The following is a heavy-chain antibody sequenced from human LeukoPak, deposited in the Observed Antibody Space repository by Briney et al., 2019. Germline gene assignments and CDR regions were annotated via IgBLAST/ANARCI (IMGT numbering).Heavy chain of an antibody. D-gene: IGHD1-26*01. V-gene: IGHV3-30*02. Sequence: GGSLRLSCVASGFTFSSYGMHWVRQTPGKGLEWVAFTRYDGSNKYYADSVKGRFTISRDNSKNMLYLQMNSLRAEDTAVYYCAKDPQKWESYFDYWGQGTLVTVSS. CDR1: GFTFSSYG. CDR3: AKDPQKWESYFDY. CDR2: TRYDGSNK. J-gene: IGHJ4*02.